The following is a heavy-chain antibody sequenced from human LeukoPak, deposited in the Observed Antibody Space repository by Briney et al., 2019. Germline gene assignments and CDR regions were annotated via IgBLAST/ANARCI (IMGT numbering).Heavy chain of an antibody. Sequence: ASVKVSCKASGYTFTGYYMHRVRQAPGQGLEWMGGIIPIFGTANYAQKFQGRVTITADESTSTAYMELSSLRSEDTAVYYCARDSRSGYYPYYFDYWGQGTLVTVSS. CDR2: IIPIFGTA. D-gene: IGHD3-22*01. J-gene: IGHJ4*02. CDR1: GYTFTGYY. V-gene: IGHV1-69*13. CDR3: ARDSRSGYYPYYFDY.